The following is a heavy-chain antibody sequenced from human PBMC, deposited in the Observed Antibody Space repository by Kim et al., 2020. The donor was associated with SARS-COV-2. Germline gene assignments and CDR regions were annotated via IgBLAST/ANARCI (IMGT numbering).Heavy chain of an antibody. CDR1: GFTFSSYG. Sequence: GGSLRLSCAASGFTFSSYGMHWVRQAPGKGLEWVAVISYDGSNKYYADSVKGRFTISRDNSKNTLYLQMNSLRAEDTAVYYCAKNSGSYYFDYWGQGTLVTVSS. D-gene: IGHD1-26*01. J-gene: IGHJ4*02. V-gene: IGHV3-30*18. CDR2: ISYDGSNK. CDR3: AKNSGSYYFDY.